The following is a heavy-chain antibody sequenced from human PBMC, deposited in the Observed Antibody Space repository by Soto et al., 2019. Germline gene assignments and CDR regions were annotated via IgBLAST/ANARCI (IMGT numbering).Heavy chain of an antibody. CDR2: IIPIFGTA. J-gene: IGHJ4*02. Sequence: QVQLVQSGAEVKKPGSSVKVSCKSSGGTFTIYAITGVRQAPGQGLEWMGGIIPIFGTANYAQKFQGRVTITADKSKSTASMGLSRLRSEDTAVYYCVYFDYWGQGTLVTVSS. CDR3: VYFDY. CDR1: GGTFTIYA. V-gene: IGHV1-69*06.